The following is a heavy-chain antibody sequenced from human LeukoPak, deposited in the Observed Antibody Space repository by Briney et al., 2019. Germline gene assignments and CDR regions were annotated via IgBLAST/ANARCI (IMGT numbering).Heavy chain of an antibody. CDR2: IYYGGST. CDR3: ARDSVTIFAFDP. CDR1: GGSISSYY. Sequence: SETLSLTCTVSGGSISSYYWSWLRQPPGKGLEWIGYIYYGGSTNYNPSLKSRVTISVDTSKNQFSLKLSSVTAADTAVYYCARDSVTIFAFDPWGQGTLVTVSS. V-gene: IGHV4-59*01. D-gene: IGHD3-3*01. J-gene: IGHJ5*02.